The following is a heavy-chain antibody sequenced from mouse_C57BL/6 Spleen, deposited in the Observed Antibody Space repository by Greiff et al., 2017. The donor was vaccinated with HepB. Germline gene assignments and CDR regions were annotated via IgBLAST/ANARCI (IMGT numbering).Heavy chain of an antibody. V-gene: IGHV5-9-1*02. CDR3: TRVDGSSYYFDY. CDR1: GFTFSSYA. J-gene: IGHJ2*01. D-gene: IGHD1-1*01. Sequence: EVKLMESGEGLVKPGGSLKLSCAASGFTFSSYAMSWVRQTPEKRLEWVAYISSGGDYIYYADTVKGRFTISRDNARNTLYLQMSSLKSEDTAMYYCTRVDGSSYYFDYWGQGTNLTVSS. CDR2: ISSGGDYI.